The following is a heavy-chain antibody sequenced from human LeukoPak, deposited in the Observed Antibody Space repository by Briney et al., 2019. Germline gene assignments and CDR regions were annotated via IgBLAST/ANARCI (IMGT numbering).Heavy chain of an antibody. CDR1: GFTFSSYG. CDR3: ARDSGMVRGTVDY. Sequence: GGSLRLSCAASGFTFSSYGMHWVRQAPGKGLEWVAVIWYDGSNKYYADSVKGRFTISRDNSKNTLYLQMNSLRAEDTAVYYCARDSGMVRGTVDYWGQGTLVTVSS. V-gene: IGHV3-33*01. J-gene: IGHJ4*02. CDR2: IWYDGSNK. D-gene: IGHD3-10*01.